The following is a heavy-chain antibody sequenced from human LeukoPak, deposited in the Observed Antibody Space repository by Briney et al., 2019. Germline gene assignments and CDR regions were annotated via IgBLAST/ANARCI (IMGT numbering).Heavy chain of an antibody. Sequence: GGSPRLSCAASGFTFSSYTMHWVRQAPGKGLEYVSAISSNGGSTYYANSVKGRFTISRDNAKNSLYLQMNSLRAEDTAVYYCARVEDYWGQGTLVTASS. CDR3: ARVEDY. CDR1: GFTFSSYT. J-gene: IGHJ4*02. V-gene: IGHV3-64*01. CDR2: ISSNGGST.